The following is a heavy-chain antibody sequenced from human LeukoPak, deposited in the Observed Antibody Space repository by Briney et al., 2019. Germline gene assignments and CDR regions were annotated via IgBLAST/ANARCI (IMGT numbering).Heavy chain of an antibody. J-gene: IGHJ4*02. CDR3: ARYDYSNYSLDY. Sequence: ASVKVSCKASGYTFTSHGISWVRQAPGQGLEWMGWISAYNGNTNYAQKLQGRVTMTTDTSTSTAYMELRSLRSDDTAVYYCARYDYSNYSLDYWGQGTLVTVSS. CDR2: ISAYNGNT. CDR1: GYTFTSHG. V-gene: IGHV1-18*01. D-gene: IGHD4-11*01.